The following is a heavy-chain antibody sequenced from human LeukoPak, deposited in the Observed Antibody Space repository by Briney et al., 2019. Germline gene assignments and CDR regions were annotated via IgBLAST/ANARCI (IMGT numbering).Heavy chain of an antibody. V-gene: IGHV3-7*03. J-gene: IGHJ4*02. Sequence: GGSLRLSCAASGFTFSSYWMSWVRQAPGKGLEWVANIKQDGSEKYYVDSVKGRFTISRDNAKNSLYLQMNSLRAEDTAVYYCAKTASSSWYSLGYFDYWGQGTLVTVSS. CDR2: IKQDGSEK. D-gene: IGHD6-13*01. CDR3: AKTASSSWYSLGYFDY. CDR1: GFTFSSYW.